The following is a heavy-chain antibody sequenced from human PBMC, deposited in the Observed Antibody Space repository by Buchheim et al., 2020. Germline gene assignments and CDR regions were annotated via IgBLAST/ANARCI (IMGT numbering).Heavy chain of an antibody. CDR2: ISSGSATI. D-gene: IGHD2-2*03. CDR3: ARGLWIGLDRSLDS. J-gene: IGHJ4*02. V-gene: IGHV3-48*02. Sequence: EVSLVESGGGLVQPGGSLRLSCAASGFSFGSYHMNWVRQAPGKGLEWISYISSGSATIYYSDSVKGRFTLSRDNAENSLFLQLNSLREEDTALYYCARGLWIGLDRSLDSWGQGTL. CDR1: GFSFGSYH.